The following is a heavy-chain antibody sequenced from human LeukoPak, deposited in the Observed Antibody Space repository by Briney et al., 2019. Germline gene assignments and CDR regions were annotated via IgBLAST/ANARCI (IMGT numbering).Heavy chain of an antibody. V-gene: IGHV3-48*03. Sequence: GGSLRLSCAASGFTFSSYEMNWVRQAPGKGLEWVSYISSSGSTIYYADSVKGRFTISRDNAKNSLYLQMNSLRAEDTAVYYCAREKATYYDILTGYCNWFDPWGQGTLVTVSS. CDR1: GFTFSSYE. D-gene: IGHD3-9*01. J-gene: IGHJ5*02. CDR2: ISSSGSTI. CDR3: AREKATYYDILTGYCNWFDP.